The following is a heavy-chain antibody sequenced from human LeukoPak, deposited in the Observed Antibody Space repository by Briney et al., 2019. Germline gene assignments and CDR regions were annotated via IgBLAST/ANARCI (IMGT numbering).Heavy chain of an antibody. J-gene: IGHJ4*02. CDR3: VSGRYPSAFDS. Sequence: ASVKVSCKASGGTFSSFAISWVRQAPGQGLEWMGGTIPILGVANNAQKFQGRLTITADKSTGTTSMELSSLRSEDTAVYYCVSGRYPSAFDSWGQGTLVSVSS. CDR2: TIPILGVA. D-gene: IGHD2-2*02. CDR1: GGTFSSFA. V-gene: IGHV1-69*10.